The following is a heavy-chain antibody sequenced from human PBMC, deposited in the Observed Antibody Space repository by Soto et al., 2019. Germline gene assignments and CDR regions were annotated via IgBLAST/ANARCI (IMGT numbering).Heavy chain of an antibody. Sequence: QVQLQQWGAGLLKPSETLSLTCAVYGGSFSGYYWSWIRQPPGKGLEWIGEINHSGSTNYNPSLKSRVTISVDTSKNQFSLKLSSVTAADTAVYYCARAGYCRGGSCYSNAFDIWGQGTMVTVSS. J-gene: IGHJ3*02. V-gene: IGHV4-34*01. D-gene: IGHD2-15*01. CDR2: INHSGST. CDR3: ARAGYCRGGSCYSNAFDI. CDR1: GGSFSGYY.